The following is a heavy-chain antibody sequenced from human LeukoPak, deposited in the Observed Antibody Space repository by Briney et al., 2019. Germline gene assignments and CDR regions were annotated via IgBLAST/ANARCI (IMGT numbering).Heavy chain of an antibody. CDR2: INHSGST. D-gene: IGHD3-10*01. J-gene: IGHJ5*02. CDR1: GVSFSGYY. Sequence: SETLSLTCAVYGVSFSGYYWSWIRQPPGEGLEWIGEINHSGSTKYTPSLKGRVTISVDTSKNQFSLMLSSVTAADTAAYYCAGITMVRGVPYDWFDPGGQGTLVTVSS. CDR3: AGITMVRGVPYDWFDP. V-gene: IGHV4-34*01.